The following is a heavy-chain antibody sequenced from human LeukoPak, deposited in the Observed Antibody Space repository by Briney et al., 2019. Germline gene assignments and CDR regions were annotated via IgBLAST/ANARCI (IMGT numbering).Heavy chain of an antibody. J-gene: IGHJ4*02. V-gene: IGHV3-33*01. Sequence: PGGSLRLSCGGTGFTFNHYGMHWVRQAPGKGLEWVAVIWSDGTNTYYADSVKGRFTISRVDYENTVYLQMNSLRPEDSGVYYCARDAQRGFDYSNSLKYSGQGTPVTVST. CDR3: ARDAQRGFDYSNSLKY. D-gene: IGHD4-11*01. CDR2: IWSDGTNT. CDR1: GFTFNHYG.